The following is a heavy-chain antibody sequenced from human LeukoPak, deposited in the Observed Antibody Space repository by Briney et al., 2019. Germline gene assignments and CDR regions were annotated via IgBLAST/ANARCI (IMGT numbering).Heavy chain of an antibody. CDR2: ISSSGSTR. D-gene: IGHD3-10*01. V-gene: IGHV3-48*03. Sequence: GGSLRLSCAASRFTFSSYEMNWVRQAPGKGLEWVSYISSSGSTRYYADSVKGRFAISRDNAKNSLYLQMNSLRAEDTAVYYCARGAMVRGVITKYYFDYWGQGTLVTVSS. J-gene: IGHJ4*02. CDR3: ARGAMVRGVITKYYFDY. CDR1: RFTFSSYE.